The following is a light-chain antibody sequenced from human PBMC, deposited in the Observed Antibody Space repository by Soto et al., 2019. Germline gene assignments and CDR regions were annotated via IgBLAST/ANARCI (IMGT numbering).Light chain of an antibody. V-gene: IGKV1-5*01. CDR2: DAS. J-gene: IGKJ1*01. CDR1: QNIGKC. CDR3: QQYNSSQGT. Sequence: DIQMTQSPSTLSSSAGDRASLTCRASQNIGKCLAWYQQKPPKAPKLLIFDASTLASGVPARFSGSGSGTDFTLTISRLQPDDFATYYCQQYNSSQGTFGPGTKVEIK.